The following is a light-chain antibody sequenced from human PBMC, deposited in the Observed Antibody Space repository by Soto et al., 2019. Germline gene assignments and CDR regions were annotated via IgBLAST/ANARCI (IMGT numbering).Light chain of an antibody. CDR2: LTSDGSH. Sequence: QPVLTQSPSASASLGASVKLTCTLSSGHSSYTIAWHQQQPEKGPRYLMKLTSDGSHNTGDGIPDRFSGSSSGAERYLTISSLQAEYVADYYCQTWGIVMQVFGGGTKLTVL. J-gene: IGLJ3*02. CDR1: SGHSSYT. V-gene: IGLV4-69*01. CDR3: QTWGIVMQV.